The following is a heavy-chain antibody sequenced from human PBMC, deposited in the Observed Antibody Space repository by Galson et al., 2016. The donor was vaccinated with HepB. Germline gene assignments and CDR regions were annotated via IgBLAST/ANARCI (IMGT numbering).Heavy chain of an antibody. CDR1: GDTLSELS. CDR3: ATFTGPYHYGSGSLFDF. CDR2: FDPEEGER. Sequence: SVKVSCKVSGDTLSELSMHWVRQVPGQGLEWLGGFDPEEGERIYSQNFQGRLTLTADTSTDSASMQLSSLTPADTAIYFCATFTGPYHYGSGSLFDFWGQGTLVSVSS. V-gene: IGHV1-24*01. J-gene: IGHJ4*02. D-gene: IGHD3-10*01.